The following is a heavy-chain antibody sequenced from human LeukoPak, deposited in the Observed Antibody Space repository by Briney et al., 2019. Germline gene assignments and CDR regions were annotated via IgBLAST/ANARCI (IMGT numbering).Heavy chain of an antibody. Sequence: SQTLSLTCTVSGGSISSGSYYWSWIRQPAGKGLEWIGSIYHSGSTYYNPSLKSRVTISVDTSKNQFSLKLSSVTAADTAVYYCASYQMAGADFDYWGQGTLVTVSS. CDR3: ASYQMAGADFDY. CDR1: GGSISSGSYY. D-gene: IGHD6-19*01. CDR2: IYHSGST. V-gene: IGHV4-61*02. J-gene: IGHJ4*02.